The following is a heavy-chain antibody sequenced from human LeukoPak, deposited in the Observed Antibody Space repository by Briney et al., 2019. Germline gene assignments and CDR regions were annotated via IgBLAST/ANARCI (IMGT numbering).Heavy chain of an antibody. J-gene: IGHJ5*02. Sequence: ASVKVSCKASGYTFTGYYMHWVRQAPGQGLEWMGWINSNSGGTNYAQKFQGRVTMTRDTSISTAYMELSSLRSEDTAVYYCATLHITQPNWSDPWGQGTLVTVSS. V-gene: IGHV1-2*02. CDR2: INSNSGGT. CDR3: ATLHITQPNWSDP. CDR1: GYTFTGYY. D-gene: IGHD3-10*01.